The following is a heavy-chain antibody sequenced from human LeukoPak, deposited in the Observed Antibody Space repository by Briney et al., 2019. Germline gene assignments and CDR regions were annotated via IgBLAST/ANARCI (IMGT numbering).Heavy chain of an antibody. CDR1: GYTFTSYG. CDR2: ISAYNGNT. J-gene: IGHJ4*02. V-gene: IGHV1-18*01. CDR3: ARDLGYCSSTSCPPGFDY. Sequence: ASVKVSCKASGYTFTSYGISWVRQAPGQGLEWMGWISAYNGNTNYAQKLQGRVTMTTDTSTSTAYMELRSLRSDDTAVYYCARDLGYCSSTSCPPGFDYWGQGTLVIVSS. D-gene: IGHD2-2*01.